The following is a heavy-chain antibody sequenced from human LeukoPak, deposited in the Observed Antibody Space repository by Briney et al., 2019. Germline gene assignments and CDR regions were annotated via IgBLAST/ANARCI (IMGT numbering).Heavy chain of an antibody. V-gene: IGHV3-7*01. D-gene: IGHD6-19*01. CDR2: IKQDGSEK. CDR3: ARDPPSWAGPFDY. CDR1: GFTLSSSW. Sequence: GGSLRLSCAASGFTLSSSWMSWVRQAPGKGLEWVANIKQDGSEKYYVDSVKGRFTISRDNAKNSLYLQINSLRAEDTAVYYCARDPPSWAGPFDYWGQGTLVTVSS. J-gene: IGHJ4*02.